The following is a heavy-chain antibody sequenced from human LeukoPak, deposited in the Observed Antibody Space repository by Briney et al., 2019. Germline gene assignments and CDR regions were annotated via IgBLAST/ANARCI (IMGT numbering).Heavy chain of an antibody. V-gene: IGHV3-30*02. CDR3: AKGAPNLPDY. CDR2: IRYDGSNQ. J-gene: IGHJ4*02. Sequence: GGSLGLSCAAPGFTFSNYGLHWARQAPGKGLEWVPFIRYDGSNQYYTDSVKGRFTISRDNSKSTLYLQMNSLRTEDTAMYYCAKGAPNLPDYWGQGTLVTVS. D-gene: IGHD2-8*01. CDR1: GFTFSNYG.